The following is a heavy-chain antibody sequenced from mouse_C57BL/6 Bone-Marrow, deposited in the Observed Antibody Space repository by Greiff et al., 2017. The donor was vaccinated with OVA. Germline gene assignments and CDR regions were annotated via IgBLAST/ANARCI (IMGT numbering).Heavy chain of an antibody. J-gene: IGHJ1*03. CDR2: INPNNGGT. V-gene: IGHV1-18*01. Sequence: VQLKESGPELVKPGASVKIPCKASGYTFTDYNMDWVKQSHGKSLEWIGDINPNNGGTIYNQKFKGKATLTVDKSSSTAYMELRSLTSEDTAVYYCARSHNWDWYFDVWGTGTTVTVSS. CDR1: GYTFTDYN. D-gene: IGHD4-1*02. CDR3: ARSHNWDWYFDV.